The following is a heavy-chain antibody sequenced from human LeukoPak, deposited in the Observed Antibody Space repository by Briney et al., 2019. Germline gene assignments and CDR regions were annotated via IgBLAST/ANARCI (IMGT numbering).Heavy chain of an antibody. Sequence: PGGSLTLSCAASGFTFSSYWMSWVRQAPGKGLEWVANIKKDGSEKYFVDSVKGRFTISRDNPKTSLYLQMISLRADDTAVYYCARESGAGPFDYWGQGTLVTVSS. D-gene: IGHD3-10*01. J-gene: IGHJ4*02. CDR2: IKKDGSEK. V-gene: IGHV3-7*01. CDR1: GFTFSSYW. CDR3: ARESGAGPFDY.